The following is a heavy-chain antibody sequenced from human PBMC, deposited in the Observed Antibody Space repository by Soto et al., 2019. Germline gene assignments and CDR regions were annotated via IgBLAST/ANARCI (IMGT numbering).Heavy chain of an antibody. D-gene: IGHD5-12*01. CDR1: GFTFSSYG. Sequence: ESGGGVVQPGRSLRLSCAASGFTFSSYGMHWVRQAPGKGLEWVAVISYDGSNKYYADSVKGRFTISRDNSKNTLYLQMNSLRAEDTAVYYCAKEPRGYSGYDWLWYFDYWGQGTLVTVSS. V-gene: IGHV3-30*18. CDR2: ISYDGSNK. J-gene: IGHJ4*02. CDR3: AKEPRGYSGYDWLWYFDY.